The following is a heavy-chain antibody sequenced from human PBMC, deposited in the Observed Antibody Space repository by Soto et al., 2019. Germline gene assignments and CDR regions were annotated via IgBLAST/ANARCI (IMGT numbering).Heavy chain of an antibody. CDR2: ISYDGRTK. CDR1: GFTFSTYA. J-gene: IGHJ2*01. V-gene: IGHV3-30*04. D-gene: IGHD3-22*01. Sequence: QVQLVESGGGVVQPGRSLRLSCAASGFTFSTYAIHWVRQAPGKGLEWVTVISYDGRTKYYADSVKGRFTISRDNPENTLYLHMNSLRAEDTAVYYCARTYYFDSSGRYFDLWGRGTLVTVSS. CDR3: ARTYYFDSSGRYFDL.